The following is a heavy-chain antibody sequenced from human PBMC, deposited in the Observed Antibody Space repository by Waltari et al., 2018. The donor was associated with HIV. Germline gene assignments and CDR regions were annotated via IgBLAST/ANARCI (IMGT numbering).Heavy chain of an antibody. J-gene: IGHJ4*02. D-gene: IGHD2-15*01. Sequence: EVQLVESGGGLVKPGGSLRLSCAASGFTFSSYSMNWVRQAPGQGLEWVSSISSSSSYIYYADSVKGRFTISRDNAKNSLYLQMNSLRAEDTAVYYCARVGYCSGGSCYSILFDYWGQGTLVTVSS. CDR3: ARVGYCSGGSCYSILFDY. CDR1: GFTFSSYS. CDR2: ISSSSSYI. V-gene: IGHV3-21*01.